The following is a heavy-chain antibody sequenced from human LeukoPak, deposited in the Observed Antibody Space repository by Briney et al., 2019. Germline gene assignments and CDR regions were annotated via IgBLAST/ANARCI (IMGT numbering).Heavy chain of an antibody. CDR1: GFTFSSYS. J-gene: IGHJ3*02. D-gene: IGHD3-9*01. CDR3: AKEYDILTGYYASDI. CDR2: LRYDGSNK. V-gene: IGHV3-30*02. Sequence: GGSLRLSCAASGFTFSSYSMNWVRQAPGKGLEWVAFLRYDGSNKYYADSVKGRFTISRDNSKNTLYLQMNSLRAEDTAMYYCAKEYDILTGYYASDIWGQGTMVTVSS.